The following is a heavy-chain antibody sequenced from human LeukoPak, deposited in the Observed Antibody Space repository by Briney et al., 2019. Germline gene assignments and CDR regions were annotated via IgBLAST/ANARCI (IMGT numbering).Heavy chain of an antibody. V-gene: IGHV1-69*04. CDR1: GGTFSSYS. Sequence: SVKVSCKASGGTFSSYSISWVRQAPGQGLEWMGRIIPIFGIANYAQKFQGRVTITADKSTSTAYMQLSSLRSEDTAVYYCARAPRGEVEPPLYYYYGMDVWGQGTTVTVSS. J-gene: IGHJ6*02. D-gene: IGHD1-14*01. CDR3: ARAPRGEVEPPLYYYYGMDV. CDR2: IIPIFGIA.